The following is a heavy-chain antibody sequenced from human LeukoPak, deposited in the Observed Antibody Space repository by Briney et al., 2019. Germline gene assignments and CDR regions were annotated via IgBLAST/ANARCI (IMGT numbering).Heavy chain of an antibody. J-gene: IGHJ4*02. CDR1: GGTFSSYA. Sequence: SSVKVSCRASGGTFSSYAISWVRQDPGQGREGMGRIIPIFGTANYAQKFQGRVTITTDESTSTVYMELSSLRSEDAAVYYCARDRGLIVGAAVDYWGQGTLVTVSS. V-gene: IGHV1-69*05. CDR2: IIPIFGTA. CDR3: ARDRGLIVGAAVDY. D-gene: IGHD1-26*01.